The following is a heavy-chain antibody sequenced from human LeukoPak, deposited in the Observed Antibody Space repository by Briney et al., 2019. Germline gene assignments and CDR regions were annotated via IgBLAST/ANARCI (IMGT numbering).Heavy chain of an antibody. CDR3: AKDLVDIVATRDY. J-gene: IGHJ4*02. Sequence: GGSLRLSCAASGFTFSTYAMHWVRQAPGKGLEYVSGVRGNGGSTYYADSVKGRFTISRDNSKNTLYLQMNSLRAEDTAVYYCAKDLVDIVATRDYWGQGTLVTVSS. D-gene: IGHD5-12*01. V-gene: IGHV3-64*02. CDR1: GFTFSTYA. CDR2: VRGNGGST.